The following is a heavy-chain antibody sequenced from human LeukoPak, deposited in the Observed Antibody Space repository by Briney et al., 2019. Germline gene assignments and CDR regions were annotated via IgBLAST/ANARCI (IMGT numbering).Heavy chain of an antibody. CDR1: GFSLSTSGVG. D-gene: IGHD3-9*01. Sequence: SGPTLVKPTQPLTLTCTVSGFSLSTSGVGVGWIRQPPGKALEWLSLIYFDDDKRYSPSLKSRLTITKDTYKHQVVLTMTNMDPVHTATYYCAHRDYDILTGYYKNNWFDPWGQGTLVTVSS. CDR3: AHRDYDILTGYYKNNWFDP. J-gene: IGHJ5*02. V-gene: IGHV2-5*02. CDR2: IYFDDDK.